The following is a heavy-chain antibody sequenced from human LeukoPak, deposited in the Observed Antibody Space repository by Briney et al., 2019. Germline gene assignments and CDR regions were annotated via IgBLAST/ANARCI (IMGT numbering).Heavy chain of an antibody. CDR3: AKVTYYDFWSGYPQVSYFDY. V-gene: IGHV3-9*01. Sequence: PGRSLRLSCAASGFTFDDYAMHWVRQAPGKGLECVSGISWNSGSIGYADSVKGRFTISRDNAKNSLYLQMNSLRAEDTALYYCAKVTYYDFWSGYPQVSYFDYWGQGTLVTVSS. D-gene: IGHD3-3*01. J-gene: IGHJ4*02. CDR2: ISWNSGSI. CDR1: GFTFDDYA.